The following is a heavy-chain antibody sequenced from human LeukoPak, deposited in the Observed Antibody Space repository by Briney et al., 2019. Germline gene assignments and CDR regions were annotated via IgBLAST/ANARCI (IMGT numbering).Heavy chain of an antibody. CDR1: EHTFTVYY. CDR3: ARGKKIIARPNYFFFMDV. CDR2: ISPNGDDS. V-gene: IGHV1-2*02. J-gene: IGHJ6*03. Sequence: GASVNVSCTASEHTFTVYYIQWVRQAPGQGLEWLGWISPNGDDSDYAQTFQGRVTMTSDTSISTAYMELRTLRSDDTAVYYCARGKKIIARPNYFFFMDVWGKGTTVTVSS. D-gene: IGHD6-6*01.